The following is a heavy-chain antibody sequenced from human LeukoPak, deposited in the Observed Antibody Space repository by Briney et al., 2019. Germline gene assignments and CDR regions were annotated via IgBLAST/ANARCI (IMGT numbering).Heavy chain of an antibody. CDR1: GFTFSDYY. CDR2: INTGNNI. D-gene: IGHD3-9*01. Sequence: GGSLRLSCAASGFTFSDYYMNWIRQAPGRGLEWLSNINTGNNIYYADSVKGRFTISRDNAKNSLYLHMNSLRAEDTAVYYCARILYHSHDYWGRGTLVTVS. J-gene: IGHJ4*02. V-gene: IGHV3-69-1*02. CDR3: ARILYHSHDY.